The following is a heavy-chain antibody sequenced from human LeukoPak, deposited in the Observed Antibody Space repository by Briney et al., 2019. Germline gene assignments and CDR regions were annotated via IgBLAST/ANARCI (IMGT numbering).Heavy chain of an antibody. Sequence: ASVKVSCKASGYTFNNYAMNWVRQAPGQGLEWMGWINTNTGNPTYAQGFTGRFIFSFDTSVSTAYLQISSLKAEDTAIYYCARVGRPFYYYYMDVWGKGTTVTISS. D-gene: IGHD6-6*01. CDR3: ARVGRPFYYYYMDV. CDR1: GYTFNNYA. V-gene: IGHV7-4-1*02. J-gene: IGHJ6*03. CDR2: INTNTGNP.